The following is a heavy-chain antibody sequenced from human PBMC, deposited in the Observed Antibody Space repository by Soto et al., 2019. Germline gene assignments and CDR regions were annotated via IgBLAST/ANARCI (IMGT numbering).Heavy chain of an antibody. CDR1: GYTFTSYG. CDR2: ISAYNGNT. D-gene: IGHD2-2*01. Sequence: ASVKVSCKASGYTFTSYGISWVRQAPGQGLEWRGWISAYNGNTNYAQKLQGRVTMTPDTSMSTANLELRSLRSDDTAVYYCAIDPYQLPRVFDYWGQGTLVTVSS. V-gene: IGHV1-18*01. CDR3: AIDPYQLPRVFDY. J-gene: IGHJ4*02.